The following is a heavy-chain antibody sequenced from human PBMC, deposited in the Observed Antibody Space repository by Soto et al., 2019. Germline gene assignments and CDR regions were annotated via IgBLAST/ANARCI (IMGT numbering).Heavy chain of an antibody. CDR2: IHCSGST. J-gene: IGHJ4*02. Sequence: SETLSLTCTVSGDSISSYYWSWIRQPPGKGLEWIGYIHCSGSTNYNPSLKSRVTVSVDTSKNQFSLKLSSVSAADTAVYYCARGIGYQPLVPFDYWGQGTLVTVSS. CDR3: ARGIGYQPLVPFDY. V-gene: IGHV4-59*01. CDR1: GDSISSYY. D-gene: IGHD2-2*01.